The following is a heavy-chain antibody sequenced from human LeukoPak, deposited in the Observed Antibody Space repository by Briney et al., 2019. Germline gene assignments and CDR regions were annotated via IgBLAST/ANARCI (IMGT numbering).Heavy chain of an antibody. D-gene: IGHD3-10*01. CDR3: ARMHYYDSGGSNWFDP. Sequence: ASVKVSCKTSGYTFTNYDINWVRQAPGQGLEWMGWINPNSGNTGYAQKFQGRVTMTTNTSINTAYMELSSLRSEDTAVYYCARMHYYDSGGSNWFDPWGQGTLVTVSS. CDR1: GYTFTNYD. J-gene: IGHJ5*02. CDR2: INPNSGNT. V-gene: IGHV1-8*01.